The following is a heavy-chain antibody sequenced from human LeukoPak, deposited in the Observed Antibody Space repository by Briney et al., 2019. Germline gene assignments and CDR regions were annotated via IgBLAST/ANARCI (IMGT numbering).Heavy chain of an antibody. J-gene: IGHJ4*02. CDR2: INHSGST. V-gene: IGHV4-34*01. CDR1: GGSFSGYY. Sequence: SETLSLTCAVYGGSFSGYYWGWARQPPGKGLEWIGEINHSGSTNHNPSLKSRVTISVDTSKNQFSLKLSSVTAADTAVYYCARGKRGYSSSWYDYWGQGTLVAVSS. CDR3: ARGKRGYSSSWYDY. D-gene: IGHD6-13*01.